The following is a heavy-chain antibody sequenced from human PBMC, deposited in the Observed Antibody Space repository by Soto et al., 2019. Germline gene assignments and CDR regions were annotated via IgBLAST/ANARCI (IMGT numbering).Heavy chain of an antibody. Sequence: VSVNLYCKTSGYTFTIYGISWVRQAPGQGLEWMGWISAYNGNTNYAQKLQGRVTMTTDTSTSTAYMELRSLRSDDTAVYYCARGTTVETGSYWGQGTLVTVSS. D-gene: IGHD4-17*01. CDR2: ISAYNGNT. CDR1: GYTFTIYG. CDR3: ARGTTVETGSY. J-gene: IGHJ4*02. V-gene: IGHV1-18*01.